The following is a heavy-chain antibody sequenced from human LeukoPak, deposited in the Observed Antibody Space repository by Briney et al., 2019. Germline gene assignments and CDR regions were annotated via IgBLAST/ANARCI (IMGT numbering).Heavy chain of an antibody. D-gene: IGHD3-22*01. CDR1: GFNFGSYA. CDR2: ISGSGGIT. Sequence: QAGGSLRLSCAASGFNFGSYAIYWVRQAPGKGPEWVSCISGSGGITYFADSVKGRFIISRDNSKNTVYLQINNLRAEDTALYYCAKTRAGNSSGRDPGWPMDYWGQGTLVTVSS. CDR3: AKTRAGNSSGRDPGWPMDY. V-gene: IGHV3-23*01. J-gene: IGHJ4*02.